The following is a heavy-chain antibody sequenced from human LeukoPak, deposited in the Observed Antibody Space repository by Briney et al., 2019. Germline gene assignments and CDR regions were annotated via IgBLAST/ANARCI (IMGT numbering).Heavy chain of an antibody. J-gene: IGHJ6*03. CDR3: ARGRVSSSTWYSTYYYYFYMDV. Sequence: SETLSLTCSVSDDSTTMYYWTWIRQPPGKGLEWIGYVDHTGSTNFNPSLNGRVSISRDTSKNLFSLRLRSVTAADTAVYFCARGRVSSSTWYSTYYYYFYMDVWGKGTTVTVSS. CDR2: VDHTGST. D-gene: IGHD1-1*01. V-gene: IGHV4-59*01. CDR1: DDSTTMYY.